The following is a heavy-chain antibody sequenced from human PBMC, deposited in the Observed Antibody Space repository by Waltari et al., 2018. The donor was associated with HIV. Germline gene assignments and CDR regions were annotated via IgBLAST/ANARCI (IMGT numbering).Heavy chain of an antibody. CDR1: GFTFGDYA. V-gene: IGHV3-49*03. CDR3: SRSRGYSYGYADY. CDR2: IRSKTYGGTT. D-gene: IGHD5-18*01. Sequence: EVKLVESGGGLVQSGRSLRFSCTASGFTFGDYAMSWFRQAPGKGLEWVGFIRSKTYGGTTEYAASVKDRFTISRDDSKSIAYLQMNSLKTEDTAVYYCSRSRGYSYGYADYWGQGTLVTVSS. J-gene: IGHJ4*02.